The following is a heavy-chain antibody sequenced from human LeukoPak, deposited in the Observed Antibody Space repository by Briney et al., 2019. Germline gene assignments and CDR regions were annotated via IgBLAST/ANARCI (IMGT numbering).Heavy chain of an antibody. CDR1: GYTFTYYY. Sequence: ASVTVSCKSSGYTFTYYYMHWVRQAAGQGLEWMGWINPYSGGSNSAQKFQDRVIITRHTSITTAYMELSRLTSNDTAVYYGARDTRRADGYSDFWGQGTLVTVSS. D-gene: IGHD5-24*01. CDR3: ARDTRRADGYSDF. J-gene: IGHJ4*02. V-gene: IGHV1-2*02. CDR2: INPYSGGS.